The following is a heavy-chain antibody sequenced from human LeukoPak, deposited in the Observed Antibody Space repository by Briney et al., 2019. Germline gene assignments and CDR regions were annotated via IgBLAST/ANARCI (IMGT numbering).Heavy chain of an antibody. J-gene: IGHJ3*02. CDR3: ARNKRFLMPRAFDI. CDR1: GYTFTGYD. Sequence: ASVKVSCKASGYTFTGYDINWVRQATGQGLEWMGWMNPNSGNTGYAQKFQGRVTMTRNTSISTAYMELSSLRSEDTAVYYCARNKRFLMPRAFDIWGQGTMVTVSS. CDR2: MNPNSGNT. V-gene: IGHV1-8*01. D-gene: IGHD2-2*01.